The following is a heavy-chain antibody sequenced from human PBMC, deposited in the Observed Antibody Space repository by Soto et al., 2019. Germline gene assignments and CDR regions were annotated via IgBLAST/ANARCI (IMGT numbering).Heavy chain of an antibody. CDR1: GYSFSTYN. D-gene: IGHD4-17*01. J-gene: IGHJ4*02. CDR2: ISNYNCNT. V-gene: IGHV1-18*01. Sequence: QVQLVQSGPEVKKPGASVKVSCKASGYSFSTYNISWVRQAPGQGLEWMGRISNYNCNTDYAQKFEGRLVMTTETSTTTAYMELTSLTSDDAAVYYCARTSVVNSLDYWGQGTLVSVSS. CDR3: ARTSVVNSLDY.